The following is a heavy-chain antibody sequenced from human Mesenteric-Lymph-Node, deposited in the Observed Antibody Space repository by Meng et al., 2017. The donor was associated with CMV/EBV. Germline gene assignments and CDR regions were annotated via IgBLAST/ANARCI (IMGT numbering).Heavy chain of an antibody. CDR2: INTNTGNP. CDR1: YSFTSYA. V-gene: IGHV7-4-1*02. Sequence: YSFTSYAMNWVRHAPGQGLEWMGWINTNTGNPTYAQGFTGRFVFSLDTSVSTAYLQISSLKAEDTAVYYCARGIRYFDWLQYWYFDLWGRGTLVTVSS. J-gene: IGHJ2*01. CDR3: ARGIRYFDWLQYWYFDL. D-gene: IGHD3-9*01.